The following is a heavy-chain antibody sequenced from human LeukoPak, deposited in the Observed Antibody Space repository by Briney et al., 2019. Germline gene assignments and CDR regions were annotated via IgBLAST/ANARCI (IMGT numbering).Heavy chain of an antibody. CDR3: TRGAPGIAARADY. V-gene: IGHV4-4*07. D-gene: IGHD6-13*01. Sequence: SETLSLTCSVSGGSISNYYWSWVRQPAGKGLEWIGRFYTRGGTRYNPSLESRVALSVDASKNQFFLKLTSVTAADTAVYYCTRGAPGIAARADYWGQGTLVTVSS. CDR1: GGSISNYY. J-gene: IGHJ4*02. CDR2: FYTRGGT.